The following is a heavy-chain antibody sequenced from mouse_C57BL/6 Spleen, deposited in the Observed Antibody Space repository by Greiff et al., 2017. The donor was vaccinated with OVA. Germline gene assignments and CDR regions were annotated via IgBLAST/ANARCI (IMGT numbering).Heavy chain of an antibody. CDR2: IHPNSGST. J-gene: IGHJ2*01. V-gene: IGHV1-64*01. CDR3: AKGTVVAKGSYFDY. D-gene: IGHD1-1*01. CDR1: GYTFTSYW. Sequence: QVQLKQPGAELVKPGASVKLSCKASGYTFTSYWMHWVKQRPGQGLEWIGMIHPNSGSTNYNEKFKSKATLTVDKSSSTAYMQLSSLTSEDSAVYYCAKGTVVAKGSYFDYWGQGTTLTVSS.